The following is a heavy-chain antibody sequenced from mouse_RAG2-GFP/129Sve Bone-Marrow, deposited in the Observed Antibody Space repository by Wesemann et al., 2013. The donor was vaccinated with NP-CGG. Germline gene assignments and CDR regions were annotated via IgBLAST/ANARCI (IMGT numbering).Heavy chain of an antibody. Sequence: GGGLVQPGGSRKLSCAASGFTFSSYAMSWVRQTPEKRLEWVATISSGGSYTYYPDSVKGRFTISRDNAKNTLYLQMSSLRSEDTAMYYCARRDRYDCAMDYWGQGTSVTVSS. D-gene: IGHD2-14*01. CDR2: ISSGGSYT. CDR1: GFTFSSYA. V-gene: IGHV5-9-1*01. CDR3: ARRDRYDCAMDY. J-gene: IGHJ4*01.